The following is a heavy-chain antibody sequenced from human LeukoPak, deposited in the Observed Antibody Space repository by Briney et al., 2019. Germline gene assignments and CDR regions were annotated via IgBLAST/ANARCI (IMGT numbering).Heavy chain of an antibody. CDR1: GGTFSSYA. D-gene: IGHD3-22*01. CDR3: ARDFAPYYYDSSGYLDAFDI. J-gene: IGHJ3*02. CDR2: IIPILGIA. V-gene: IGHV1-69*04. Sequence: ASVKVSCKASGGTFSSYAISWVQQAPGQGLEWMGRIIPILGIANYAQQFQGRVTITADKSTSTAYMELSSLRSEDTAVYYCARDFAPYYYDSSGYLDAFDIWGQGTMVTVSS.